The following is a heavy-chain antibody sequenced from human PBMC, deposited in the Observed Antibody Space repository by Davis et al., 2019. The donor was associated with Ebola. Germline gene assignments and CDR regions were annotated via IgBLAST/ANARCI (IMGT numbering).Heavy chain of an antibody. D-gene: IGHD4-11*01. J-gene: IGHJ4*02. CDR1: GYTFISHG. CDR2: ISANNGNT. V-gene: IGHV1-18*04. CDR3: ARGHNYAHEY. Sequence: ASVKVSCKASGYTFISHGITWVRQAPGQGLEWMGWISANNGNTKYAQKFQGRVTMTRDTSISTVYMELSSLRYDDTADYYCARGHNYAHEYWGQGTLVTVSS.